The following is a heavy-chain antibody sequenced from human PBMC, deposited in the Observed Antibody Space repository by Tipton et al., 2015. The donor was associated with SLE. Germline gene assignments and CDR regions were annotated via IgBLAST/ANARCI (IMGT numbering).Heavy chain of an antibody. D-gene: IGHD1/OR15-1a*01. V-gene: IGHV3-74*03. CDR1: GFTFSSHW. Sequence: GSLRLSCVTSGFTFSSHWMSWVCQAPGKGLVLVSRITSDGSTTAYADSVRGRFTISRDNSKKTVYLQMNSLRAEDTATYYCTRDLEQLLPDYYAIDVWGQGTTVTVSS. CDR3: TRDLEQLLPDYYAIDV. CDR2: ITSDGSTT. J-gene: IGHJ6*02.